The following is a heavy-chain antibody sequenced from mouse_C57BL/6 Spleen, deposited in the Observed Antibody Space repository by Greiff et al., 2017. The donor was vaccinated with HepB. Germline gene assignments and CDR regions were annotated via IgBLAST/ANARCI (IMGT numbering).Heavy chain of an antibody. D-gene: IGHD1-1*01. J-gene: IGHJ3*01. CDR2: ILPGSGST. CDR3: ARYYGSRFAY. V-gene: IGHV1-9*01. CDR1: GYTFTGYW. Sequence: QVQLKESGAELMKPGASVKLSCKATGYTFTGYWIEWVKQRPGHGLEWIGEILPGSGSTNYNEKFKGKATFTADKSSNTAYMQLSSLTTDDSAIYYCARYYGSRFAYWGQGTLVTVSA.